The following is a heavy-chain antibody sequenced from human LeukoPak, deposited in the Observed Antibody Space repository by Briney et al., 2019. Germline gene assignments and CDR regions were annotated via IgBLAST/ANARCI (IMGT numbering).Heavy chain of an antibody. J-gene: IGHJ5*02. Sequence: GGSLRLSCAASGFTFSSYAMHWVRQAPGKGLEWVSAISGSGGSTYYADSVKGRFTISRDNSKNTLYLQMNSLRAEDTAVYYCAKTVNLWFGELLGWFDPWGQGTLVTVSS. CDR1: GFTFSSYA. V-gene: IGHV3-23*01. CDR2: ISGSGGST. D-gene: IGHD3-10*01. CDR3: AKTVNLWFGELLGWFDP.